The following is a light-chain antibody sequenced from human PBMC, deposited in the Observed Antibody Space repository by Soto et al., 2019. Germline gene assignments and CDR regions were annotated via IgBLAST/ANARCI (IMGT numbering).Light chain of an antibody. Sequence: QSALTQPASVSGSPGQSITISCTGTSSDVGGYNFVSWYQQHPGKAPRLIIYEVSSRPSGVSYRFSGSKSGNTASLTISGLQAEDEADYYCSSYTLRNTLVLFGGGTPLTVL. V-gene: IGLV2-14*01. J-gene: IGLJ3*02. CDR3: SSYTLRNTLVL. CDR1: SSDVGGYNF. CDR2: EVS.